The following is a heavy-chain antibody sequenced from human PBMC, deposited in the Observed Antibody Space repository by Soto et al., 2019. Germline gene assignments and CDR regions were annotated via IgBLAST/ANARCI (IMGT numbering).Heavy chain of an antibody. CDR2: TSGYNGNT. CDR3: ARGDGYITPCDY. D-gene: IGHD5-12*01. J-gene: IGHJ4*02. V-gene: IGHV1-18*01. Sequence: QVQLVQSGAEVKKPGASVKVSCKASGYSFTSYGISWVRQAPGQGLEWMGWTSGYNGNTNYAQNLQGRVTMTTDTATSTAYMELRSMRSDDTAVYYCARGDGYITPCDYWGQGTLVTVSS. CDR1: GYSFTSYG.